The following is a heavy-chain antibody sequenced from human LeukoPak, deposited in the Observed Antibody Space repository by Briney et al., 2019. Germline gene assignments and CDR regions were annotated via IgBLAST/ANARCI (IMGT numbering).Heavy chain of an antibody. Sequence: GGSLRLSCAASGFTFSDYYMSWIRQAPGKGLEWVSYISSSGSTIYYADSVKGRFTISRDNAKNSLYLQVNSLRAEDTAVYYCATMDTAMVPVDYWGQGTLVTVSS. CDR1: GFTFSDYY. CDR3: ATMDTAMVPVDY. CDR2: ISSSGSTI. V-gene: IGHV3-11*04. J-gene: IGHJ4*02. D-gene: IGHD5-18*01.